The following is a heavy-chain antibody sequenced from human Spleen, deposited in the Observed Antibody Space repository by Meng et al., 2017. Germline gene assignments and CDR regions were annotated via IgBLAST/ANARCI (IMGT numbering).Heavy chain of an antibody. CDR1: GNTFSGYY. J-gene: IGHJ5*02. V-gene: IGHV1-2*06. Sequence: ASVKVSCKASGNTFSGYYMHWVRQAPGQGLEWMGRINPSSGGTKYAPKFQGRVTMTRDTSTSTVYMELSRLRSDDTAVYYCARDYITMVRGVKDNWFDPWGQGTLVTVSS. CDR2: INPSSGGT. CDR3: ARDYITMVRGVKDNWFDP. D-gene: IGHD3-10*01.